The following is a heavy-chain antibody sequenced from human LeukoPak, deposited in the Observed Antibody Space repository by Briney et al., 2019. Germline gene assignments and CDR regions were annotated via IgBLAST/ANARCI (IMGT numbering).Heavy chain of an antibody. CDR3: ARVSSGATTVDY. D-gene: IGHD1-26*01. CDR1: AGSISSSNW. V-gene: IGHV4-4*02. CDR2: IYHSGST. Sequence: SETLSLTCAVSAGSISSSNWWSWVRQPPGKGLEWIGEIYHSGSTNYNPSLKSRVTISVDKSKNQFSLKLSSVTAADTAVYYCARVSSGATTVDYWGQGTLVTVSS. J-gene: IGHJ4*02.